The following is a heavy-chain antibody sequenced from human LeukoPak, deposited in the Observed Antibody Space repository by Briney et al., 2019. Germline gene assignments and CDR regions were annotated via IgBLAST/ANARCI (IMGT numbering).Heavy chain of an antibody. J-gene: IGHJ4*02. D-gene: IGHD6-13*01. V-gene: IGHV3-23*01. CDR2: LSGSGGST. CDR3: AKASGYSSSWYEDY. CDR1: GFTFRSYA. Sequence: GGSLRLSCAAFGFTFRSYAMSGVRQAPGKGREGVSALSGSGGSTYYADSVRGRFTISRDNSKNTLYLQMNSLRAEDTAVYYCAKASGYSSSWYEDYWGQGTLVTVSS.